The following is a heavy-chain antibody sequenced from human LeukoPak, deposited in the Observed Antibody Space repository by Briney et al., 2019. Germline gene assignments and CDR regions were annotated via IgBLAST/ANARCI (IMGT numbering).Heavy chain of an antibody. CDR2: IWYDGSNK. J-gene: IGHJ4*02. V-gene: IGHV3-33*06. Sequence: GGSLRLSCAASGFTFSSYGMHWVRQAPGKGLEWVAVIWYDGSNKYYADSVKGRFTISRDNSKNTLYLQMNSLRAEDTAVYYCAKDLKPQTARTLPVVWGQGTLVTVSS. CDR1: GFTFSSYG. CDR3: AKDLKPQTARTLPVV. D-gene: IGHD6-6*01.